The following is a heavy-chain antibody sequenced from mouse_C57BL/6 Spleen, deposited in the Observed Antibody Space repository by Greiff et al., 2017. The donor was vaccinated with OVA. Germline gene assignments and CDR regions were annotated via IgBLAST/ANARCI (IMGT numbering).Heavy chain of an antibody. CDR1: GYTFTSYW. V-gene: IGHV1-69*01. CDR3: ARSYYGSSSWYFDV. Sequence: QVQLQQSGAELVMPGASVKLSCKASGYTFTSYWMHWVKQRPGQGLEWIGEIDPSDSYTNYNQKFKGKSTLTVDKSSSTAYMQLSSLTSEDSAVYYCARSYYGSSSWYFDVWGTGTTVTVSS. J-gene: IGHJ1*03. CDR2: IDPSDSYT. D-gene: IGHD1-1*01.